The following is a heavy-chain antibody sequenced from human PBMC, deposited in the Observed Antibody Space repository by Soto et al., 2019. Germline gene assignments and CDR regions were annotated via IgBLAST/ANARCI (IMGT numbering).Heavy chain of an antibody. V-gene: IGHV4-30-4*01. CDR3: ARVRGRMGCSGGSCYYYYYGMDV. J-gene: IGHJ6*02. Sequence: PSETLSLTCTVSGGSISSGDYYWRWIRQPPGKGLEWIGYIYYSGSTYYNPSLKSRVTISVDTSKNQFSLKLSSVTAADTAVYYCARVRGRMGCSGGSCYYYYYGMDVWGQGTTVTVSS. D-gene: IGHD2-15*01. CDR2: IYYSGST. CDR1: GGSISSGDYY.